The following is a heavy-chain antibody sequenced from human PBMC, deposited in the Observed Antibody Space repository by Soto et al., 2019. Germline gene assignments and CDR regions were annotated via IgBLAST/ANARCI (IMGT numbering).Heavy chain of an antibody. CDR2: MEPSSGRT. CDR3: ARGVSAGVDY. V-gene: IGHV1-8*01. J-gene: IGHJ4*02. D-gene: IGHD1-26*01. CDR1: GYSFTSLD. Sequence: ASVKVSCKASGYSFTSLDITWLRQTAGPGLEWMGWMEPSSGRTGFAQKFQGRVAMTRDTSINTAYMELATLTSDDTAFYYCARGVSAGVDYWGQGTLVTVSS.